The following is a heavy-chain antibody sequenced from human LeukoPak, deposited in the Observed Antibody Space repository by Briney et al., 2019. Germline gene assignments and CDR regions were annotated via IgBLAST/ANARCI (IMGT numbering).Heavy chain of an antibody. CDR2: IYSSGNT. CDR1: GGSINSGNYH. Sequence: SETLSLTCTVSGGSINSGNYHWIWIRQPAGKGLEWIGRIYSSGNTNYNPSLKSRVSISLDTSKNQFSLRLSSVTAADTALYYCARRSTVLTADYKDWGQGTLVTV. CDR3: ARRSTVLTADYKD. J-gene: IGHJ4*02. D-gene: IGHD4-23*01. V-gene: IGHV4-61*02.